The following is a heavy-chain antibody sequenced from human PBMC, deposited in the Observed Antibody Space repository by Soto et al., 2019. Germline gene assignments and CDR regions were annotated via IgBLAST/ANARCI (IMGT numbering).Heavy chain of an antibody. V-gene: IGHV1-69*01. CDR3: AAKDIVVVPAARYYYYYYVMDV. D-gene: IGHD2-2*01. Sequence: QVQPVQSGAEVKKPGSSVKVSCKASGGTFSSYAISWVRQAPGQGLEWMGGIIPIFGTATYAQKFQGRVTITADDSTSTAYVALSSMSSEDTAVYYCAAKDIVVVPAARYYYYYYVMDVRGQGTTVTVSS. CDR2: IIPIFGTA. CDR1: GGTFSSYA. J-gene: IGHJ6*02.